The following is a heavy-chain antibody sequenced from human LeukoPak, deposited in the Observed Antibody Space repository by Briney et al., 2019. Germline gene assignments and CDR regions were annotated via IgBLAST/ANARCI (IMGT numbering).Heavy chain of an antibody. CDR2: ISWNSDSI. Sequence: PGRSLRLSCAASGLTFDDYAMHWVRQVPGKGLEWVSGISWNSDSIGYADSVKGRFTISRDNAKNSLYLQMNSLRAEDTALYFCAKDTPSDGSYLYWFDCWGQGTLVTVSS. CDR1: GLTFDDYA. D-gene: IGHD2-8*02. J-gene: IGHJ4*02. V-gene: IGHV3-9*01. CDR3: AKDTPSDGSYLYWFDC.